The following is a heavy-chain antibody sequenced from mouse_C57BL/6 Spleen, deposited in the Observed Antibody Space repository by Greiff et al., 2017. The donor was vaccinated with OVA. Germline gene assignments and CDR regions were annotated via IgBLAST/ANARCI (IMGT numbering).Heavy chain of an antibody. Sequence: DVQLVESGGDLVKPGGSLKLSCAASGFTFSSYGMSWVRQTPDKRLEWVATISSGGSYTYYPDSVKGRFTISRDNAKNTLYLQMSSLKSEDTAMYYCARPCYYGSSYPDYWGQGTTLTVSS. D-gene: IGHD1-1*01. V-gene: IGHV5-6*01. CDR1: GFTFSSYG. CDR3: ARPCYYGSSYPDY. J-gene: IGHJ2*01. CDR2: ISSGGSYT.